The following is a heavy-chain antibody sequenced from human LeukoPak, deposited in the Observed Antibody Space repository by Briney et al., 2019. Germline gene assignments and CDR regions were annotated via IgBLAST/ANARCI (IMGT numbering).Heavy chain of an antibody. V-gene: IGHV4-34*01. CDR3: ARDRTRSSWYGGYYMDV. CDR2: INHSGST. J-gene: IGHJ6*03. D-gene: IGHD6-13*01. CDR1: GGSFSGYY. Sequence: SETLSLTCAVYGGSFSGYYWSWIRQPPGKGLEWIGEINHSGSTNYNPSLKSRVTISVDTSKNQFSLKLSSVTAADTAVYYCARDRTRSSWYGGYYMDVWGKGTTVTISS.